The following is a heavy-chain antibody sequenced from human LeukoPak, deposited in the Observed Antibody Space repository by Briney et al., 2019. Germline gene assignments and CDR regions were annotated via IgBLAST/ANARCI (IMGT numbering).Heavy chain of an antibody. CDR2: VYPDDSDA. CDR1: YSFTHYW. Sequence: GESLKISCKYSFTHYWISWVRQVPGKGLEYMVIVYPDDSDARYSPSFLGQVTMSAGKSTSTAYLQWSSLKASDTGIYYCARRRDYNFDYWGQGTQVIVSS. J-gene: IGHJ4*02. V-gene: IGHV5-51*01. D-gene: IGHD4-11*01. CDR3: ARRRDYNFDY.